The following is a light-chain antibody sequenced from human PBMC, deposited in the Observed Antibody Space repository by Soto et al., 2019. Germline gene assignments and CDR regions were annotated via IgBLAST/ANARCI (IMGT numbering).Light chain of an antibody. CDR2: GAS. J-gene: IGKJ4*01. Sequence: EIVMTQSPATLSVSPGERATLSCRASQSVHNNLAWYQQKPGQAPRLLISGASTRATGIPARFSGSGSGTEFTLTISSLQSEDFAVYFCQQYIDWPLTFGGGTKVDIK. V-gene: IGKV3-15*01. CDR1: QSVHNN. CDR3: QQYIDWPLT.